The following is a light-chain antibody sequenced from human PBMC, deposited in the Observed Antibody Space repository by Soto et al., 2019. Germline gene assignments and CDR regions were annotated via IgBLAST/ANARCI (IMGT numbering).Light chain of an antibody. V-gene: IGLV4-60*02. CDR3: ETWYSNTHKV. J-gene: IGLJ3*02. CDR2: LDRSGSY. CDR1: SGHSTYI. Sequence: QSVLTQSSSASASLGSSVKLTCIRSSGHSTYIIAWHQQQPGKAPRFLMTLDRSGSYNRGSGVPDRFSGSSSGADRYLTISTLQFEDEGDYYCETWYSNTHKVFGGGTKLTVL.